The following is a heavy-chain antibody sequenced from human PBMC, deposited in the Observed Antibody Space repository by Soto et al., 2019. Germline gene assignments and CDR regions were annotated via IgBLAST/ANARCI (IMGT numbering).Heavy chain of an antibody. Sequence: GGSLRLSCAASGFTFSSYAMTWVRQAPGKGLEWVSGISGSGGSTYSADSVKGRFTISRDNSKNTLYLQMNSLRAEDTAVYYCAKRPVLRFLEWPTYFDYWGQGTLVTVSS. V-gene: IGHV3-23*01. CDR3: AKRPVLRFLEWPTYFDY. CDR2: ISGSGGST. D-gene: IGHD3-3*01. CDR1: GFTFSSYA. J-gene: IGHJ4*02.